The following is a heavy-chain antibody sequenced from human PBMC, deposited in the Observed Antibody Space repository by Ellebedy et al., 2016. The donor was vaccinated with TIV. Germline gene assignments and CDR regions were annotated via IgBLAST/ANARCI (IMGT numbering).Heavy chain of an antibody. CDR3: ARDGPIDRGRLYGSGSYAPTCFDY. CDR1: GFTFSSYG. Sequence: GGSLRLSCAASGFTFSSYGMHWVRQAPGKGLEWVAVIWYDGSNKYYADSVKGRFTISRDNSKNTLYLQMNSLRAEDTAVYYCARDGPIDRGRLYGSGSYAPTCFDYWGQGTLVTVSS. CDR2: IWYDGSNK. V-gene: IGHV3-33*01. J-gene: IGHJ4*02. D-gene: IGHD3-10*01.